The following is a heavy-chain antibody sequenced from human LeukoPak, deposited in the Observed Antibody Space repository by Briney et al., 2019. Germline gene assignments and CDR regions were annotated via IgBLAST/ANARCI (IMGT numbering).Heavy chain of an antibody. V-gene: IGHV1-69*01. J-gene: IGHJ4*02. CDR3: ARTVRGRGYSNYVGY. D-gene: IGHD4-11*01. CDR2: IIAVFGTA. CDR1: GGTFSSYA. Sequence: SVNVSCTASGGTFSSYAISWVRQAPGQGLEWMGGIIAVFGTANYAQKFQGRVTITADESTSTAYMELSSLRSEDTAVYYCARTVRGRGYSNYVGYWGQGTLVTVSS.